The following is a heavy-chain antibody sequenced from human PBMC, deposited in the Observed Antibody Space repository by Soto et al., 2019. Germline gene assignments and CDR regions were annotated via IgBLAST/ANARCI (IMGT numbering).Heavy chain of an antibody. D-gene: IGHD2-15*01. Sequence: ASVKVSCKASGYTFMNYGLTWQRQAPGQGLEWMGWISGHNGNTKSVQNLQGRVTMTTDTPTSTAYMELRSLGADDTAVYYCARAPLGVCSGRTCHLNRGQWVDSLGQGTLVTSSS. CDR2: ISGHNGNT. V-gene: IGHV1-18*01. CDR1: GYTFMNYG. CDR3: ARAPLGVCSGRTCHLNRGQWVDS. J-gene: IGHJ5*01.